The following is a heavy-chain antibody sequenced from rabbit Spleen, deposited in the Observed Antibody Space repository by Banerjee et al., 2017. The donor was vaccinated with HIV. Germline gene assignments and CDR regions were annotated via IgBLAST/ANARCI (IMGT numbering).Heavy chain of an antibody. CDR1: GFDFRRYYL. D-gene: IGHD4-1*01. V-gene: IGHV1S45*01. CDR2: IYVSSDNS. J-gene: IGHJ4*01. Sequence: QSHLKESGGGLVQPGGSLALSCKASGFDFRRYYLRWFRQAPGKGLEWITCIYVSSDNSYYASWAKGRFTISKTSSTTVTLQVTSLTAADTATYFCARDLDDVIGWNFGWWGPGTLVTVS. CDR3: ARDLDDVIGWNFGW.